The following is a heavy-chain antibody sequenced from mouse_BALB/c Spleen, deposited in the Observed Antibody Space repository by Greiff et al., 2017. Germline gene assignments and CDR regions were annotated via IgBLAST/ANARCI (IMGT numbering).Heavy chain of an antibody. CDR3: ARDSRDAMDY. Sequence: EVKLMESGGGLVKPGGSLKLSCAASGFTFSDYYMYWVRQTPEKRLEWVATISDGGSYTYYPDSVKGRFTISRDNAKNNLYLQMSSLKSEDTAMYYCARDSRDAMDYWGQGTSVTVSS. CDR1: GFTFSDYY. J-gene: IGHJ4*01. V-gene: IGHV5-4*02. CDR2: ISDGGSYT.